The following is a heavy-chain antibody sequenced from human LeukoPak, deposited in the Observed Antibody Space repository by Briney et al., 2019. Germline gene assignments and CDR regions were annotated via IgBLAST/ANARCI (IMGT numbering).Heavy chain of an antibody. J-gene: IGHJ4*02. CDR3: ASTQGDDSSGYYGY. V-gene: IGHV4-39*01. CDR1: GGSLSTISSY. D-gene: IGHD3-22*01. Sequence: SETLSLTCTVSGGSLSTISSYWVWLRQPPGKGLEGFKSRYYSGSTYYNTSLESLATITVDTTKNQFILKLSSVTAADTAVYYGASTQGDDSSGYYGYWGQGTLVTVSS. CDR2: RYYSGST.